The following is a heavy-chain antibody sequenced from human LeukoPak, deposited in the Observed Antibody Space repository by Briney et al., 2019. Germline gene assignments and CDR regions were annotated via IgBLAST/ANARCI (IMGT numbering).Heavy chain of an antibody. Sequence: GGSLRLSCAASGFTFSSYGMHWVRQAPGKGLEWVAFIRYDGSNKYYADSVKGRFTISRDNAKNSLYLQMNSLRAEDTALYYCARGKTMVRGPRAFDIWGQGTMVTVSS. CDR2: IRYDGSNK. J-gene: IGHJ3*02. V-gene: IGHV3-30*02. D-gene: IGHD3-10*01. CDR3: ARGKTMVRGPRAFDI. CDR1: GFTFSSYG.